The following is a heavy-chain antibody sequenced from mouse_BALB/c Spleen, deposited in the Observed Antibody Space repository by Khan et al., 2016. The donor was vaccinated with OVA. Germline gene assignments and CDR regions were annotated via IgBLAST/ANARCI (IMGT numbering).Heavy chain of an antibody. Sequence: QIQLVQSGTELVRPGVSVKISCKGSGSIFTEYAMNWVKESHEKSLEWIGVISTYYGDARYNQKFKGKATMTVDKSSNTAYMALARLTSEDSAIYYCASDGSSSLFAYWGQGTLVTVSA. CDR2: ISTYYGDA. J-gene: IGHJ3*01. D-gene: IGHD1-1*01. CDR1: GSIFTEYA. CDR3: ASDGSSSLFAY. V-gene: IGHV1S137*01.